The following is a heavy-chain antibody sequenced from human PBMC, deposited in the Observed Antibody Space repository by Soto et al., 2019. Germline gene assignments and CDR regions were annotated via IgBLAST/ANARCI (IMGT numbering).Heavy chain of an antibody. CDR1: GLPLSSYA. V-gene: IGHV3-30-3*01. CDR3: ARDMISDPSSTYYYYYYARYV. D-gene: IGHD2-2*01. Sequence: GSLRLSGAAAGLPLSSYAMLWVRQAPGKGLELVAVISYYGSNKYYADSVKGRFTISRDNSKNTLYLQMKSLRAEDTAVYYCARDMISDPSSTYYYYYYARYVWGQGTTVTVSS. CDR2: ISYYGSNK. J-gene: IGHJ6*02.